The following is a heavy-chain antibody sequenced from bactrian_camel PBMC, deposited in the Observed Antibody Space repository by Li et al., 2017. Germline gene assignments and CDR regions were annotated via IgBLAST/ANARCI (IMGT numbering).Heavy chain of an antibody. V-gene: IGHV3-2*01. CDR2: IYGDGSNT. CDR1: GFAFSNYY. D-gene: IGHD1*01. J-gene: IGHJ4*01. Sequence: HVQLVESGGGSVQAGGSPRLSCAASGFAFSNYYMSWVRQAPGKGLEWVSSIYGDGSNTYYADSVKGRFTISRDNAKNALYLQLNSLKIDDTGMYFCATVITDGYWGQGTQVTVS. CDR3: ATVITDGY.